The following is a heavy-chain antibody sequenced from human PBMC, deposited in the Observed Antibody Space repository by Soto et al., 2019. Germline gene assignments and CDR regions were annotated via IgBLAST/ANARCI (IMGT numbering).Heavy chain of an antibody. Sequence: VGSLRLSCAASGFTVSSNYMSWVRQAPGKGLEWVSVIYSGGSTYYADSVKGRFTISRDNSKNTLYLQMNSLRAEDTAVYYCARDHYYYGMDVCGQGTTVTVSS. CDR1: GFTVSSNY. V-gene: IGHV3-53*01. CDR2: IYSGGST. J-gene: IGHJ6*02. CDR3: ARDHYYYGMDV.